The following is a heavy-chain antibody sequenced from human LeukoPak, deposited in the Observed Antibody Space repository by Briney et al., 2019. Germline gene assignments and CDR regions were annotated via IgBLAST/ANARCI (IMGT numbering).Heavy chain of an antibody. CDR1: GFTFSSYA. Sequence: GGSLRLSCAASGFTFSSYAMSWVRQAQGKGLECVSAFSGRGGSTYYADSAKGRFTISRDNSKNTLYLQMNSLRAEDTAVYYCAKERHSSSWTEVRDYWGQGTLVTVSS. D-gene: IGHD6-13*01. CDR2: FSGRGGST. CDR3: AKERHSSSWTEVRDY. V-gene: IGHV3-23*01. J-gene: IGHJ4*02.